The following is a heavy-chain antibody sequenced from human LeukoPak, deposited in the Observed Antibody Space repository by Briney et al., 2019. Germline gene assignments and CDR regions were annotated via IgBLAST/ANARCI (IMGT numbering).Heavy chain of an antibody. CDR3: ARVGSVLRFLEWLPHLDY. CDR1: GGSITGRNSF. CDR2: IYYSGST. J-gene: IGHJ4*02. V-gene: IGHV4-61*01. D-gene: IGHD3-3*01. Sequence: SETLSLTCTVSGGSITGRNSFWSWIRQPPGKGLEWIGYIYYSGSTNYNPSLKSRVTISVDTSKNQFSLKLSSVTAADTAVYYCARVGSVLRFLEWLPHLDYWGQGTLVTVSS.